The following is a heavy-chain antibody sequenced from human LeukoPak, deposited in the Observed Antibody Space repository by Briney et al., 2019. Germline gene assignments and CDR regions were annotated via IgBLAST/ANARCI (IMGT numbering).Heavy chain of an antibody. CDR1: GYTFTGYY. J-gene: IGHJ4*02. V-gene: IGHV1-2*06. D-gene: IGHD3-10*01. Sequence: ASVTVSCKASGYTFTGYYMHWVRQAPGQGLEWMGRINPNSGGTNYAQKFQGRVTMTRDTSISTAYMELSRLRSDDTAVYYCARESSVLWFGTRAGFDYWGQGTLVTVSS. CDR3: ARESSVLWFGTRAGFDY. CDR2: INPNSGGT.